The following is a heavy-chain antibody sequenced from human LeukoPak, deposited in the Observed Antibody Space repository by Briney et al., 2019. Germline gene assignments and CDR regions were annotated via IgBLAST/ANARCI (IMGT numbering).Heavy chain of an antibody. CDR1: GYTFTSYG. J-gene: IGHJ6*03. CDR3: AREYSSSSDASDVAYYYHMDV. CDR2: ISAYNGNT. V-gene: IGHV1-18*01. D-gene: IGHD6-6*01. Sequence: ASVKVSCKASGYTFTSYGISWVRQAPGQGLEWMGWISAYNGNTNYAQKLQGRVTMTTDTSTSTAYMELRSLRSDDTAVYYCAREYSSSSDASDVAYYYHMDVWGKGTTVTVSS.